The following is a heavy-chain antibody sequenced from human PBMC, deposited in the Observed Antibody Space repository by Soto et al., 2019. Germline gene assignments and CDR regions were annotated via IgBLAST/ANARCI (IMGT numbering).Heavy chain of an antibody. D-gene: IGHD3-10*01. CDR1: GYTFTSYG. CDR3: ARCELDYYGSGSYLPYCHANDY. Sequence: EASVKVSCKASGYTFTSYGISWVRQAPGQGLEWMGWISAYNGNTNYAQKLQGRVTMTTDTSTSTAYMELRSLRSDDTAVYYCARCELDYYGSGSYLPYCHANDYWGQGTLVTVSS. V-gene: IGHV1-18*01. J-gene: IGHJ4*02. CDR2: ISAYNGNT.